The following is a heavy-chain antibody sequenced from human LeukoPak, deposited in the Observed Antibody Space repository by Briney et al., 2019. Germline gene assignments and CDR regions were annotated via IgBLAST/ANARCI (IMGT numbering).Heavy chain of an antibody. CDR3: ARGRYFDWLLFDY. CDR1: GYTFTNYY. CDR2: INPNSGGT. V-gene: IGHV1-2*02. J-gene: IGHJ4*02. D-gene: IGHD3-9*01. Sequence: ASVKVSCKASGYTFTNYYMHWVRQAPGQGLEWMGWINPNSGGTNYAQKFQGRVTMTRDTSISTAYMELSRLRSDDTAVYYCARGRYFDWLLFDYWGQGTLVTVSS.